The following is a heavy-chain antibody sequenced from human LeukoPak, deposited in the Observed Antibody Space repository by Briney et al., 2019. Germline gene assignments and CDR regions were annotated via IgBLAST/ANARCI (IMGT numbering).Heavy chain of an antibody. CDR1: GGSISSSSYY. Sequence: PSETLSLTCTVSGGSISSSSYYWGWIRQPPGKGLEWIGSIYYSGSTYYNPSLKSRVTLSVDTSKNQFSLKLSSVTAADTAVYYCARGPQWELLGDAFDIWGQGTMVTVSS. D-gene: IGHD1-26*01. J-gene: IGHJ3*02. V-gene: IGHV4-39*01. CDR3: ARGPQWELLGDAFDI. CDR2: IYYSGST.